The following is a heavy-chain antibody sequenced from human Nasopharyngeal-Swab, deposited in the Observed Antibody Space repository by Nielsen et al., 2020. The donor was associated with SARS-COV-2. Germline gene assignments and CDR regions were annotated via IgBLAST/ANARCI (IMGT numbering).Heavy chain of an antibody. Sequence: WIRQPPGKGLEWIAYVHYSGSIDYNPSLKSRVTVSADTVMNQFSLKLDSVTAADTAVYYCARGTMIYFDYWGQGTLVTVSS. D-gene: IGHD3-22*01. V-gene: IGHV4-59*01. J-gene: IGHJ4*02. CDR2: VHYSGSI. CDR3: ARGTMIYFDY.